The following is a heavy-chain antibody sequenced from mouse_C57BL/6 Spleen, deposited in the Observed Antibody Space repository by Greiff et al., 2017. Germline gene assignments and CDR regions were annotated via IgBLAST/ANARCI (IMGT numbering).Heavy chain of an antibody. CDR3: ARFITTVVGEAMDY. CDR2: IFPGSGST. V-gene: IGHV1-75*01. J-gene: IGHJ4*01. Sequence: QVQLKQSGPELVKPGASVKISCKASGYTFTDYYINWVKQRPGQGLEWIGWIFPGSGSTYYNEKFKGKATLTVDKSSSTAYMLLSSLTSEDSAVYFCARFITTVVGEAMDYWGQGTSVTVSS. CDR1: GYTFTDYY. D-gene: IGHD1-1*01.